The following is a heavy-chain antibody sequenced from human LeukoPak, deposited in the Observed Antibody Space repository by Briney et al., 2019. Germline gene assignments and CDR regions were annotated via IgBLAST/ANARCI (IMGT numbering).Heavy chain of an antibody. CDR2: ISLSGHT. D-gene: IGHD1-26*01. J-gene: IGHJ4*02. V-gene: IGHV4-4*02. Sequence: SETLSLTCDVSGVSISRTNWWSWVRQSPGQGLEWIGEISLSGHTNYNPSLQSRVTTSLDESKNQVSLDLASVTDADTAVYYCSRESGAFSPFGYWGQGTLVTVHS. CDR3: SRESGAFSPFGY. CDR1: GVSISRTNW.